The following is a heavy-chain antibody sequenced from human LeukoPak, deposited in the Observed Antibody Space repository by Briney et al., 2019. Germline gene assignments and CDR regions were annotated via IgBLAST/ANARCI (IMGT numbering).Heavy chain of an antibody. Sequence: ASVTVSCKSSGYTFTIYGISWVRQAPGQGLEWMGWISAYNGNTNYAQKFQGRVTMTTDTSTSTAYMELSSLRSEDTAVYYCSGGRYWDYYGSGSYYNLGMDVWGQGTTVTVSS. V-gene: IGHV1-18*01. CDR1: GYTFTIYG. CDR2: ISAYNGNT. J-gene: IGHJ6*02. CDR3: SGGRYWDYYGSGSYYNLGMDV. D-gene: IGHD3-10*01.